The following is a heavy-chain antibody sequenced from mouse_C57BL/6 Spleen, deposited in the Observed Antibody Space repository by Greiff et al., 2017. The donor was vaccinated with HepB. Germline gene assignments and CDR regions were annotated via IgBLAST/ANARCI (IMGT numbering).Heavy chain of an antibody. V-gene: IGHV1-15*01. D-gene: IGHD1-1*01. J-gene: IGHJ2*01. CDR1: GYTFTDYE. CDR3: TRGHYYGSSYHDY. Sequence: VKLQQSGAELVRPGASVTLSCKASGYTFTDYEMHWVKQTPVHGLEWIGAIDPETGGTAYNQKFKGKAILTADKSSSTAYMELRSLTSEDSAVYYCTRGHYYGSSYHDYWGQGTTLTVSS. CDR2: IDPETGGT.